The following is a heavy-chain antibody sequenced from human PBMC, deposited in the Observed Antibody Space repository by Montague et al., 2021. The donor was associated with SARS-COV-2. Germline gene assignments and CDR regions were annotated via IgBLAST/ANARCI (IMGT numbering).Heavy chain of an antibody. CDR3: ARLYDSSSFYYGMDV. CDR1: RGSVSSSSYY. V-gene: IGHV4-39*01. CDR2: IYYSGST. D-gene: IGHD5/OR15-5a*01. Sequence: SETLSLTCTGARGSVSSSSYYWGWIGQPPGKGPEWIGRIYYSGSTYYNPSLKSRVTISVDTSKNQFSLKLSAVTAADTAVYYCARLYDSSSFYYGMDVWGKGTTVTVSS. J-gene: IGHJ6*04.